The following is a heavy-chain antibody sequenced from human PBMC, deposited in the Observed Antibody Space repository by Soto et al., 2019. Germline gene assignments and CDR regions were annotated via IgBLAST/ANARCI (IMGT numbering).Heavy chain of an antibody. V-gene: IGHV5-10-1*01. Sequence: GESLKISCKGSGYSFAGYWITWVRQKPGKVLEWLGRIDPSDSQTYYSPSFRGHVTISVTKSITTVFLQWSSLSASDTAMYYCARQIYDSDTGPNFQYYFDSWGQGTPVTVSS. CDR2: IDPSDSQT. CDR3: ARQIYDSDTGPNFQYYFDS. D-gene: IGHD3-22*01. CDR1: GYSFAGYW. J-gene: IGHJ4*02.